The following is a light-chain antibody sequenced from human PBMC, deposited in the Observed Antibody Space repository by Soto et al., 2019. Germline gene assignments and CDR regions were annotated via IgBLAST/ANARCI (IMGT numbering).Light chain of an antibody. CDR1: QDIAKY. CDR3: QQYDDLPTN. Sequence: IQMTQSPSSLSASVGDRVTITCQASQDIAKYLNWYQQKPGKAPKLLIDDVTNLETGVPSRFSGSGSRTHFTFTIGSLQPEDIATHYFQQYDDLPTNFVQGTRLEI. V-gene: IGKV1-33*01. J-gene: IGKJ5*01. CDR2: DVT.